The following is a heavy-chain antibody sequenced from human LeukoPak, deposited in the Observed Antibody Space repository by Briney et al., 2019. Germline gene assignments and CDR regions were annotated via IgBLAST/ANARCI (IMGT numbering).Heavy chain of an antibody. J-gene: IGHJ4*02. CDR3: AKCLDYPSTSAFDY. V-gene: IGHV3-64*01. D-gene: IGHD3/OR15-3a*01. CDR2: ISSNGGST. Sequence: GGSLRLSCAASGFTFSSYAMHWVRQAPGKGLEYVSAISSNGGSTYYANSVKGRFTISRDNSKNTLYLQMNSLRAEDTAVYYCAKCLDYPSTSAFDYWGQGTLVTVSS. CDR1: GFTFSSYA.